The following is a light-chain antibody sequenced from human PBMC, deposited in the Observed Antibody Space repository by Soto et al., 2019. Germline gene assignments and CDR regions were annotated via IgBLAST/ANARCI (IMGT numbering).Light chain of an antibody. J-gene: IGKJ4*01. CDR2: AAS. CDR1: QGISSY. CDR3: RQVNSYPLT. V-gene: IGKV1-9*01. Sequence: IQLTQSPSSLSASVGDRVTITCRASQGISSYLAWYQQKPGKAPNLLIYAASTLQSGVPSRFSGSGSGTDFTLTISSLQPEDFATYYCRQVNSYPLTFGGGTKVDI.